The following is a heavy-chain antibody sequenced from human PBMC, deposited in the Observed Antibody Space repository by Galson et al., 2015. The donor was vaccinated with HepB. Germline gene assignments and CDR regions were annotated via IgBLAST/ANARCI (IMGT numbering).Heavy chain of an antibody. Sequence: SVKVSCKASGYTFTSYGISWVRQAPGQGLEWMGWISAYNGNTDYAQKVQDRVTMTMGTSTSSAYMELRSLTSDDTAVYYCARIGNYYDSSGRYLLGDWGQGTLVTVSS. V-gene: IGHV1-18*04. CDR1: GYTFTSYG. D-gene: IGHD3-22*01. CDR3: ARIGNYYDSSGRYLLGD. CDR2: ISAYNGNT. J-gene: IGHJ4*02.